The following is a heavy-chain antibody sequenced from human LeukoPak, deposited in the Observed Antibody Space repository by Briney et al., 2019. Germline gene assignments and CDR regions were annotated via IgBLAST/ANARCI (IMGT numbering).Heavy chain of an antibody. Sequence: SETLSLTCTVSGGSISSYYWSWIRQPAAKGLEWIGRIYTSGSTNYNPSLKSRVTMSVDTSKNQFSLKLSSVTAADTAVYYCARRRGSSWYGAFDIWGQGTMVTVSS. CDR3: ARRRGSSWYGAFDI. D-gene: IGHD6-13*01. CDR2: IYTSGST. V-gene: IGHV4-4*07. CDR1: GGSISSYY. J-gene: IGHJ3*02.